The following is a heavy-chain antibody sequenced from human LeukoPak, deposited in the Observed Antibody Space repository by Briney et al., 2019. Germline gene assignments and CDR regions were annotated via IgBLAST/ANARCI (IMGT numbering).Heavy chain of an antibody. CDR3: ARHPDY. V-gene: IGHV4-39*01. J-gene: IGHJ4*02. CDR1: VGSISSSSYY. CDR2: IYYSGST. Sequence: SETLSLTCTVSVGSISSSSYYWGWIRQPPGKGLEWIGSIYYSGSTYYNPSPKSRVTISVNTSKNQFSLKLSSVTAADTVVYYCARHPDYWGQGTLVTVSS.